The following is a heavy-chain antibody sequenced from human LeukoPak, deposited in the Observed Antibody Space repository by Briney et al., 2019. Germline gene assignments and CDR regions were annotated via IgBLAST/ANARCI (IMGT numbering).Heavy chain of an antibody. CDR1: GYPFTSYG. Sequence: GASVRVSCKAFGYPFTSYGLTWVRQAPGQRLEWMGWISVYTGNTKYVDKFQGRITLTTDTSTSTAYMELGSLRSDDTAVYYCARTGLNDFWNGWGENPWGQGTLVIVSS. CDR2: ISVYTGNT. D-gene: IGHD3-3*01. J-gene: IGHJ5*02. CDR3: ARTGLNDFWNGWGENP. V-gene: IGHV1-18*04.